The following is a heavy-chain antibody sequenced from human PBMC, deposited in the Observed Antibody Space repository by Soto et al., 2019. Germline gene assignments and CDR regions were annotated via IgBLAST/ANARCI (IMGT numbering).Heavy chain of an antibody. Sequence: QVQLVQSGAEVRKPGASVKVSCKASGYTFSDYYIHWVRQAPGQGLEWMGWINPNSGGTKYAPKFRGGVHMTRDTSITTAYMELSRLRSGDTAVYYCAREPATAKPEGVDFWGQGTLVTVSS. V-gene: IGHV1-2*02. CDR1: GYTFSDYY. D-gene: IGHD1-1*01. CDR2: INPNSGGT. CDR3: AREPATAKPEGVDF. J-gene: IGHJ4*02.